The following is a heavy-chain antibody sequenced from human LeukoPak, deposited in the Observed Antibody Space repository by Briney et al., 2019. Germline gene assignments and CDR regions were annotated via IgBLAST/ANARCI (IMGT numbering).Heavy chain of an antibody. V-gene: IGHV1-46*01. Sequence: ASVKVSCKASGYTFTSYYIHWVRQAPGQGLEWMGIINPSGGSTSYAQKFQGRVTMTRDTSTSTVYMELSSLRSEDAAVYYCARVGPAATVDYWGQGTLVTVSS. CDR3: ARVGPAATVDY. CDR2: INPSGGST. D-gene: IGHD2-15*01. CDR1: GYTFTSYY. J-gene: IGHJ4*02.